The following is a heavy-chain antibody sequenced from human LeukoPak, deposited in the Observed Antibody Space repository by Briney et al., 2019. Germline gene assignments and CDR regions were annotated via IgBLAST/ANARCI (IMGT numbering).Heavy chain of an antibody. D-gene: IGHD6-6*01. CDR1: GGSFSGYY. Sequence: PSETLSLTCAVYGGSFSGYYWSWIRQPPGKGLEWIGEINHSGSTNYNPSLKSRVTISVDTSKNQFSLKLSSVTAADTAVYYCARGQQLVRHWFDPWGQGTLVTVSS. J-gene: IGHJ5*02. V-gene: IGHV4-34*01. CDR3: ARGQQLVRHWFDP. CDR2: INHSGST.